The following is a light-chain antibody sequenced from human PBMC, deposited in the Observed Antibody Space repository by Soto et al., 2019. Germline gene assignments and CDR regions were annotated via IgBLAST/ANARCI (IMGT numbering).Light chain of an antibody. Sequence: SYELTQPPSVSVSPGQTASITCSGDELGDKDASWYQQKPGQSPVLVIYQDSKRPSGIPERFSGSNSGNTATLTISGTQTMDEADYYCQAWDSSTAVVFGGGTKLTVL. CDR1: ELGDKD. CDR3: QAWDSSTAVV. J-gene: IGLJ2*01. V-gene: IGLV3-1*01. CDR2: QDS.